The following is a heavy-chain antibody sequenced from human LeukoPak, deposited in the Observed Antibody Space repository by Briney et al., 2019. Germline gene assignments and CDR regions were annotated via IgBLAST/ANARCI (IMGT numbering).Heavy chain of an antibody. CDR1: GFTFDDYA. D-gene: IGHD3-10*01. CDR3: AKDMISPQNTMVRGLYPHGMDV. V-gene: IGHV3-9*01. CDR2: ISWNSGSI. J-gene: IGHJ6*02. Sequence: GGSLRLSCAASGFTFDDYAMHWVRQAPGKGLEWVSGISWNSGSIGYADSVKGRFTISRDNAKNSLYLQMNSLRAEDTALYYCAKDMISPQNTMVRGLYPHGMDVWGQGTTVTVSS.